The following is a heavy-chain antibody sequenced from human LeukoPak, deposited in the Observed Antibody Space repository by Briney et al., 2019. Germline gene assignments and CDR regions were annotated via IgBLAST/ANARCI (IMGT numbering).Heavy chain of an antibody. CDR1: GASISSSDRY. D-gene: IGHD3-10*01. J-gene: IGHJ6*03. CDR3: ARHQEGMVRGVLYYMDV. CDR2: IYYSGIT. V-gene: IGHV4-39*01. Sequence: TSETLSLTCTVSGASISSSDRYWGWIRQPPGKGLEWIGSIYYSGITYHNPSLKGRVTISVDTSNNQFSLKMSSVTAADTAVYFCARHQEGMVRGVLYYMDVWGKGTTVIISS.